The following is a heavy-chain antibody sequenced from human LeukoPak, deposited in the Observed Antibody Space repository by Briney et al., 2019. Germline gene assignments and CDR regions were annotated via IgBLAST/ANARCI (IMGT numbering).Heavy chain of an antibody. V-gene: IGHV3-30*02. CDR1: GFTFSSYG. D-gene: IGHD1/OR15-1a*01. Sequence: GGSLRLSCAASGFTFSSYGMHWVRQAPGKGLEWVASIRYDGSNEYYADSVKGRFTISRDNSKNTLYLQVNSLRVEDTAVYYCAREGTGSYMDVWGKGTTVTVSS. CDR3: AREGTGSYMDV. J-gene: IGHJ6*03. CDR2: IRYDGSNE.